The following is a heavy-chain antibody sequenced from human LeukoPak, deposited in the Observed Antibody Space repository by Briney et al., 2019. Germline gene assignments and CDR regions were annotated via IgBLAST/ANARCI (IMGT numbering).Heavy chain of an antibody. Sequence: SETLSLTCTVSGYSISSGYYWGWIRQPPGKGLEWIGSIYHSGSTYYNPSLKSRVTISVDTSKNQFSLKLSSVTAADTAVYYCARGCYDFWSGYYPFDYWGQGTLVTVSS. CDR1: GYSISSGYY. V-gene: IGHV4-38-2*02. J-gene: IGHJ4*02. D-gene: IGHD3-3*01. CDR3: ARGCYDFWSGYYPFDY. CDR2: IYHSGST.